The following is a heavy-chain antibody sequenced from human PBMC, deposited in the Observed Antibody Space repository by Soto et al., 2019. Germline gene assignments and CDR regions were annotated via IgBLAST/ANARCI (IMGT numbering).Heavy chain of an antibody. D-gene: IGHD7-27*01. CDR1: GGSISNHY. V-gene: IGHV4-59*11. CDR2: IYYNGNT. J-gene: IGHJ4*02. CDR3: ARANWYSEY. Sequence: QVQLQESGPGLVKPSETLSLTCTVSGGSISNHYWSWIRQPPGKGLEWIGYIYYNGNTNYNPSLKSRVTXSVDTSKXQISLKLSSVTAADTAVYYCARANWYSEYWGQGTLVTVSS.